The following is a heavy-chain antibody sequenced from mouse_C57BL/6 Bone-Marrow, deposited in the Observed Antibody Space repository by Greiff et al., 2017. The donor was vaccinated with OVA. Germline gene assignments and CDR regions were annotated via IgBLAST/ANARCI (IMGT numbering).Heavy chain of an antibody. V-gene: IGHV1-59*01. Sequence: QVQLQQPGAELVRPGTSVKLSCKASGYTFTSYWMHWVKQRPGQGLEWIGVIDPSDSYTNYNQKFKGKATLTVDTSSSTAYMQLSSLTSEDSAVYYCAGYGNYEAYWGQGALVTVSA. CDR2: IDPSDSYT. CDR1: GYTFTSYW. D-gene: IGHD2-1*01. J-gene: IGHJ3*01. CDR3: AGYGNYEAY.